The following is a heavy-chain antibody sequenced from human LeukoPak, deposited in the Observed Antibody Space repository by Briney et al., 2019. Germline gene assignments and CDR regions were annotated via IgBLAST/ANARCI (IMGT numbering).Heavy chain of an antibody. J-gene: IGHJ4*02. CDR3: ATGATVTTYDY. CDR1: GFTFSSYA. Sequence: PGGSLRLSCAASGFTFSSYAMSWVRQVPGKGLEWVSVISSSGGNTYYADSVKGRFTISRDNSKNTLDLQMNSLRAEDTAVYYCATGATVTTYDYWGQGTLVTVSS. D-gene: IGHD4-17*01. V-gene: IGHV3-23*01. CDR2: ISSSGGNT.